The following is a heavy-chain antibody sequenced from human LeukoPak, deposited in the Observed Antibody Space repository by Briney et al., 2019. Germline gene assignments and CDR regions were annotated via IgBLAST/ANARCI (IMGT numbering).Heavy chain of an antibody. CDR2: INHSGST. J-gene: IGHJ6*02. CDR1: GGSFSGYY. Sequence: PSETLSLTCAVYGGSFSGYYWSWIRQPPGKGLEWIGEINHSGSTNYNPSLKSRVTISVDTSKNQFSLKLSSVTAADTAVYYCARGAYYYDSSGSPHYYYGMDVWGQGTTVTVSS. V-gene: IGHV4-34*01. CDR3: ARGAYYYDSSGSPHYYYGMDV. D-gene: IGHD3-22*01.